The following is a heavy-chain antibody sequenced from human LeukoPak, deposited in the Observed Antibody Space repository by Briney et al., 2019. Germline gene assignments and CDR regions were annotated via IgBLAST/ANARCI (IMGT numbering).Heavy chain of an antibody. CDR1: GGSFSGYY. CDR2: INHSGST. V-gene: IGHV4-34*01. J-gene: IGHJ4*02. Sequence: SETLSLTCADYGGSFSGYYWSWIRQPPGKGLEWIGVINHSGSTNYNPSLKSRVAISVDTSKNQFSLKLNSVTAADTAVYYCARGGGYPNDYWGQGTLVTVSS. CDR3: ARGGGYPNDY. D-gene: IGHD6-25*01.